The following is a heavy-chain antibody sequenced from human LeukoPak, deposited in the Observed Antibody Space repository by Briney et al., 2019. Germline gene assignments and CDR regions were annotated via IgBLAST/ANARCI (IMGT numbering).Heavy chain of an antibody. Sequence: ASVKVSCKASGYTFTGYYMHWVRQAPGQGLEWMGWINPNSGGTNYAQKFQGRVTMTRDTSISTAYMELSRLRSDDTAVYYCARDYYYGSGSYRGDAFDIWGQGTMVTVSS. CDR3: ARDYYYGSGSYRGDAFDI. CDR2: INPNSGGT. V-gene: IGHV1-2*02. D-gene: IGHD3-10*01. CDR1: GYTFTGYY. J-gene: IGHJ3*02.